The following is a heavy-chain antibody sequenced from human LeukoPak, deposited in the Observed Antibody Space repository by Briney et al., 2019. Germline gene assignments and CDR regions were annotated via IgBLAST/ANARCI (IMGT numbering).Heavy chain of an antibody. CDR2: IIPIFGTA. CDR3: ARELLWFGELGYFDY. D-gene: IGHD3-10*01. CDR1: VGTFSSYA. J-gene: IGHJ4*02. V-gene: IGHV1-69*05. Sequence: SVKVSCKASVGTFSSYAISWVRQAPGQGLERMGGIIPIFGTANYAQKFQGRVTITTDESTSTAYMELSSLRSEDTAVYYCARELLWFGELGYFDYWGQGTLVTVSS.